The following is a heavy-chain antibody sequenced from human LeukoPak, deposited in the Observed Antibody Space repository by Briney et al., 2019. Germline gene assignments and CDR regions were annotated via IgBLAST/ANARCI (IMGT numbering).Heavy chain of an antibody. CDR1: GFTFSSYE. Sequence: PGGSLRLSCAASGFTFSSYEMNWVRQAPGKGLEWVSYISSSGSTIYYADSVKGRFTISRDNAKNSLYLQMNSLRAEDTALYYCAKDGGGYSGSYDRWFDPWGQGTLVTVSS. CDR2: ISSSGSTI. CDR3: AKDGGGYSGSYDRWFDP. D-gene: IGHD1-26*01. J-gene: IGHJ5*02. V-gene: IGHV3-48*03.